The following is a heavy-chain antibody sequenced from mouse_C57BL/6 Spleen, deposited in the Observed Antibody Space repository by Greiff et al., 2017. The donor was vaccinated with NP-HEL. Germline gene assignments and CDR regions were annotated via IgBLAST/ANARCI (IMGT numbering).Heavy chain of an antibody. Sequence: EVKLMESGGGLVKPGGSLKLSCAASGFTFSDYGMHWVRQAPEKGLEWVAYISSGSSTIYYADTVKGRFTISRDNAKNTLFLQMTSLRSEDTAMYYCARVTTVVAEYYFDYWGQGTTLTVSS. J-gene: IGHJ2*01. V-gene: IGHV5-17*01. CDR2: ISSGSSTI. CDR3: ARVTTVVAEYYFDY. D-gene: IGHD1-1*01. CDR1: GFTFSDYG.